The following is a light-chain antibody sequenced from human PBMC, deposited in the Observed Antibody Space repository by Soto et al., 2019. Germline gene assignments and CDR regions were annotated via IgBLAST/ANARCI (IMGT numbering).Light chain of an antibody. CDR2: DNT. V-gene: IGLV1-40*01. Sequence: QSVLTQPPSVSGAPGQRVTISCTGSSSSAGSVYNVHWYQQRPGTAPKLLIYDNTDRPSGVPDRFSGSKSGTSASLAISGLQAEDEADYYCSSYTSSSTLYVFGTGTKLTVL. J-gene: IGLJ1*01. CDR3: SSYTSSSTLYV. CDR1: SSSAGSVYN.